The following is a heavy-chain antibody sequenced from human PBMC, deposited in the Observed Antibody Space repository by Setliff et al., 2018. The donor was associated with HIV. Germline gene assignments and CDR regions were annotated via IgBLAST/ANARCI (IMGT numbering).Heavy chain of an antibody. Sequence: PSETLSLTCTVSGGSISSRTYYWSWIRQPAGKGPEWIGHIYATGSTNYNPSLKSRLTISMDTSKNQFSLKASSVTGADTGVYYCASQPSGHFYYYMHVWGKGTTVTVSS. V-gene: IGHV4-61*09. CDR3: ASQPSGHFYYYMHV. J-gene: IGHJ6*03. D-gene: IGHD1-1*01. CDR1: GGSISSRTYY. CDR2: IYATGST.